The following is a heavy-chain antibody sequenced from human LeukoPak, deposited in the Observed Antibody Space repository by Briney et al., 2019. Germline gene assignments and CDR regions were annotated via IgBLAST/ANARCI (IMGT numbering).Heavy chain of an antibody. CDR2: ISGSGDST. V-gene: IGHV3-23*01. J-gene: IGHJ3*02. CDR3: AKRAVAGTGRGFDI. CDR1: GFTFSSYA. Sequence: GGSLRLSCAASGFTFSSYAMNWVRQAPGKGLEWVSLISGSGDSTGYADSVKGRFTIYRDNSKNTLYLQINSLRADDTAVYYCAKRAVAGTGRGFDIWGQGTLVTVSS. D-gene: IGHD6-19*01.